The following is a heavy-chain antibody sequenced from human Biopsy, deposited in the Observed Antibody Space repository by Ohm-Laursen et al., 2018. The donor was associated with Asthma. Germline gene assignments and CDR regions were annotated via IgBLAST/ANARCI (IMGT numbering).Heavy chain of an antibody. D-gene: IGHD5-12*01. CDR1: GDSFSNYA. CDR3: ARGYSGSDRIVYYYSGLEV. CDR2: LIPVLGTP. Sequence: SSVKVSCKASGDSFSNYAISWVRQTPGQGLEWMGGLIPVLGTPDHAQTFEGRVTITADESTSTAYMELSSLSSEDTAVYYCARGYSGSDRIVYYYSGLEVWGQGTTVTVSS. J-gene: IGHJ6*02. V-gene: IGHV1-69*01.